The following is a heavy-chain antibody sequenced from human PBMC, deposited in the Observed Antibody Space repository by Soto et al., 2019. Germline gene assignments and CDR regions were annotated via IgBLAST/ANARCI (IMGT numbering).Heavy chain of an antibody. D-gene: IGHD4-17*01. V-gene: IGHV3-74*01. CDR1: GFTFSSYW. CDR3: ARDTETSRYYYYYMDV. CDR2: INSDGSST. J-gene: IGHJ6*03. Sequence: EVQLVESGGGLVQPGGSLRLSCVASGFTFSSYWMHWVRQAPGKGLVWVSRINSDGSSTSYADSVKGRFTISRDNAKNTLYLQMNSLRAEDTAVYYCARDTETSRYYYYYMDVWGKGPRSPSP.